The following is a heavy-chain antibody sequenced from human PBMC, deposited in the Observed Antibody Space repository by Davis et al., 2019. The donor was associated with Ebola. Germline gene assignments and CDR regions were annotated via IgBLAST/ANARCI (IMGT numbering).Heavy chain of an antibody. J-gene: IGHJ4*02. CDR1: GFTFSSYS. Sequence: PGGSLRLSCAASGFTFSSYSMNWVRQAPGKGLEWVANIKQDGSEKYYVDSVKGRFTISRDNAKNSLYLQMNSLRAEDTAVYYCARESVNIVASWGQGTLVTVSS. D-gene: IGHD5-12*01. CDR2: IKQDGSEK. V-gene: IGHV3-7*01. CDR3: ARESVNIVAS.